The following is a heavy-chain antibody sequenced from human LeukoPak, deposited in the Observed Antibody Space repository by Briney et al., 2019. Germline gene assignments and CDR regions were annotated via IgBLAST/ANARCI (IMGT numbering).Heavy chain of an antibody. J-gene: IGHJ3*02. CDR3: ARLPYYYDSSFGAFDI. Sequence: GESLKISCQGSGYNFISNWIGWVRQPPGKGLEFLGIIYPHDSETIYSPSFQGQVTVSADKSISTAYLQWNSLKASDTAMYYCARLPYYYDSSFGAFDIWGQGTMVTVSS. CDR2: IYPHDSET. V-gene: IGHV5-51*01. D-gene: IGHD3-22*01. CDR1: GYNFISNW.